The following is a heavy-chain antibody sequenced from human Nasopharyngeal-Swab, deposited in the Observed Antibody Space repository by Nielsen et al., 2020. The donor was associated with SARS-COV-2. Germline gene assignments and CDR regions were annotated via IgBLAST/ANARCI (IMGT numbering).Heavy chain of an antibody. J-gene: IGHJ4*02. CDR2: ISYSGGT. Sequence: SETLSLTCTVSGGSMTSYFWSWIRQPPGKGLEWIGDISYSGGTNYNPSLKSRVTISVDTSKKQFSLNLSSVTAADTAVYYCASLPRIAAAGTGNDYWGQGTLVTVSS. CDR1: GGSMTSYF. V-gene: IGHV4-59*01. CDR3: ASLPRIAAAGTGNDY. D-gene: IGHD6-13*01.